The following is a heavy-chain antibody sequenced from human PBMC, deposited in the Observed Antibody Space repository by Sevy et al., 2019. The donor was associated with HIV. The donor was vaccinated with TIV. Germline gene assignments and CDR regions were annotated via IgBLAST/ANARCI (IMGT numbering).Heavy chain of an antibody. D-gene: IGHD3-22*01. CDR2: TNPNSGGT. V-gene: IGHV1-2*02. J-gene: IGHJ6*02. CDR3: ARDGGVTYYYDSSGPYGMDV. Sequence: ASVKVSCKASGYTFTGYYMHWVLQAPGQGLEWMGWTNPNSGGTNYAQKFQGRVTMTRDTSISTAYMELSRLRSDDTAVYYCARDGGVTYYYDSSGPYGMDVWGQWTTVTVSS. CDR1: GYTFTGYY.